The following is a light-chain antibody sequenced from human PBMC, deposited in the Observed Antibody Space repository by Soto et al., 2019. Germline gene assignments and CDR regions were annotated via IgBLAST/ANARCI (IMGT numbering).Light chain of an antibody. Sequence: DIQITLSPSSLAAXVGGRVTITCLASQNINNYLNWYQQKPGRAPKLLISAASTLQSGVPSRFSGSGSGTGFTFTISSLQPEDFATYYCQQYESLPLTFGQGTRLEI. CDR1: QNINNY. V-gene: IGKV1-33*01. CDR3: QQYESLPLT. J-gene: IGKJ5*01. CDR2: AAS.